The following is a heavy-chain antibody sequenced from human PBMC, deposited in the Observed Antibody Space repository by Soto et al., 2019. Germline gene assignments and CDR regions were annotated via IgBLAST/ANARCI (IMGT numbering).Heavy chain of an antibody. CDR3: TRAAGFFYGVDV. CDR1: GCIFGDYE. CDR2: ISCSGSTI. D-gene: IGHD3-10*01. J-gene: IGHJ6*02. V-gene: IGHV3-48*03. Sequence: GGSLRLSCAASGCIFGDYEMNWVRQAPGKGLEWIAHISCSGSTIYYADSVKGRWSISRDKSNNCLYLQLSGRRADDSAVYSCTRAAGFFYGVDVWGLGTTDTAP.